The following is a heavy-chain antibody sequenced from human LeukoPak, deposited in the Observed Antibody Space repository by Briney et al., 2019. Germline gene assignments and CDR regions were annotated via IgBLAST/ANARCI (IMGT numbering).Heavy chain of an antibody. CDR2: IYYSGST. CDR1: GGSISSSNYY. D-gene: IGHD3-22*01. Sequence: SETLSLTCTVSGGSISSSNYYWGWIRQPPGKGLEWIGSIYYSGSTYYNPSLKSRVTISVDTSKNQFSLKLSSVTAADTAVYYCARDWRYYDSSGSDAFDIWGQGTMVTVSS. V-gene: IGHV4-39*07. CDR3: ARDWRYYDSSGSDAFDI. J-gene: IGHJ3*02.